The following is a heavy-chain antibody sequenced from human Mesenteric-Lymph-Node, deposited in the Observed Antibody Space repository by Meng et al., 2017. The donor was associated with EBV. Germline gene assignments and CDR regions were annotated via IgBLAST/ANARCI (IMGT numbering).Heavy chain of an antibody. D-gene: IGHD4-17*01. CDR1: GGSISSGGFY. CDR2: IYYSGST. Sequence: HAQLPESGPGPVKPSQTLSPTCTVSGGSISSGGFYWSWIRQHPGKGLEWIGYIYYSGSTYYNPSLRSRVAISIDTSKNQFSLKLTSVTAADTAVYFCARTNYGDYNWFDPWGQGTLVTVSS. CDR3: ARTNYGDYNWFDP. J-gene: IGHJ5*02. V-gene: IGHV4-31*03.